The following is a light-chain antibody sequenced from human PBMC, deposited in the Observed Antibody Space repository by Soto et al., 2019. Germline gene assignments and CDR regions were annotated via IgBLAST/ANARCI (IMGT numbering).Light chain of an antibody. CDR3: CSYACSSTSVV. CDR2: EGS. CDR1: SSDVGSYNL. Sequence: QSALTQPASVSGSPGQSITISCTGTSSDVGSYNLVSWYQQHPGKAPKLMIYEGSKRPSGVSNRFSCSWSGHTASLTISALQAEDEAEAYCCSYACSSTSVVFGGGTKLTVL. V-gene: IGLV2-23*01. J-gene: IGLJ2*01.